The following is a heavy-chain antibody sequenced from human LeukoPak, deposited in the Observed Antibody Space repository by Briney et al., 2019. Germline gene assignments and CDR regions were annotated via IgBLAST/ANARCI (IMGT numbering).Heavy chain of an antibody. V-gene: IGHV3-11*01. D-gene: IGHD6-19*01. CDR2: ISSSGSTI. Sequence: GGSLRLSCAASGFTFSDYYMSWIRQAPGKGLEWVSYISSSGSTIYYADSVKGRFTISRDNAKNSLYLQMNSLRAEDTAVYYCARVIRIAVAGHTGIGWFDPWGQGTLVTVSS. CDR1: GFTFSDYY. J-gene: IGHJ5*02. CDR3: ARVIRIAVAGHTGIGWFDP.